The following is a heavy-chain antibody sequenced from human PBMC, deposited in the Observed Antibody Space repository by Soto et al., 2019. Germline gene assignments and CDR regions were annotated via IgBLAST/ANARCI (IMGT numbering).Heavy chain of an antibody. J-gene: IGHJ4*02. Sequence: EVQLLESGGGLVQPGGSLRLSCAASGFTFSSYAMSWVRQAPGKGLEWVSAISGSGGSTYYADSVKGRFTISRDNSKNTLYLQMNSLRAEDTAVYYCAKFTVGIRFLEWFPAASFDYWGQGTLVTVSS. CDR1: GFTFSSYA. CDR3: AKFTVGIRFLEWFPAASFDY. V-gene: IGHV3-23*01. D-gene: IGHD3-3*01. CDR2: ISGSGGST.